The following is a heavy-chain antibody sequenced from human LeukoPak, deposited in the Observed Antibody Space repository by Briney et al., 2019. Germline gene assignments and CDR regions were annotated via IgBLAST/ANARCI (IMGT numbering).Heavy chain of an antibody. CDR1: GFSVSSNY. D-gene: IGHD2-2*01. CDR3: ARDRGYCSGSISCYGGFMDV. Sequence: PGGSLRLSCAASGFSVSSNYMSWVRQAPGKGLEWVSIIYSGGTTYYADSVKGRFTISRDNSKNTLYLQMNSLRAEDTAVYYCARDRGYCSGSISCYGGFMDVWGQGTTATVSS. J-gene: IGHJ6*02. V-gene: IGHV3-53*01. CDR2: IYSGGTT.